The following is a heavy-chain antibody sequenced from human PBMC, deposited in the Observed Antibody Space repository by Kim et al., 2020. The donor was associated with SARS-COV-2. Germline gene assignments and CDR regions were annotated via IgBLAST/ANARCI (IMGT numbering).Heavy chain of an antibody. CDR3: ARVGYRNGYSTYVDY. CDR1: GGSISSSTYY. J-gene: IGHJ4*02. Sequence: SETLSLTCTVSGGSISSSTYYWGWIRQPPGKGLEWIATIYYSGRTFYNPPLKSRVTISVDTSKDQFSLKLSSVTAADTAVYYCARVGYRNGYSTYVDYWGQGTLVSVSS. D-gene: IGHD5-18*01. V-gene: IGHV4-39*01. CDR2: IYYSGRT.